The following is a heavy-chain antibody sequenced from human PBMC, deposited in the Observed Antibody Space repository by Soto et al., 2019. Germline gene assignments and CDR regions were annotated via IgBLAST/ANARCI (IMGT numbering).Heavy chain of an antibody. J-gene: IGHJ4*02. CDR3: ATRYSYVHF. CDR1: GYTFTGYY. Sequence: ASVKVSCKASGYTFTGYYMHWVRQAPGQGLEWMGWINPNSGDTNYAQKFQGRVTMTRDTSFSTAYMELSSLRSDDTAVYYCATRYSYVHFWGQGTLVTVSS. CDR2: INPNSGDT. D-gene: IGHD5-18*01. V-gene: IGHV1-2*02.